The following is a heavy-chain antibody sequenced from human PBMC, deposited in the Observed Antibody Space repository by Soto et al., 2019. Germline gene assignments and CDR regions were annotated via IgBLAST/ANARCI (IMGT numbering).Heavy chain of an antibody. Sequence: WASVKVSCKASGFTFTSSAVQWVRQARGQRLEWIGWIVVGSGNTNYAQKFQERVTITRDMSTSTAYMELSSLRSEDTAVYYCAADGAAAGTNYFDYWGQGTLVTVSS. CDR2: IVVGSGNT. CDR3: AADGAAAGTNYFDY. J-gene: IGHJ4*02. CDR1: GFTFTSSA. V-gene: IGHV1-58*01. D-gene: IGHD6-13*01.